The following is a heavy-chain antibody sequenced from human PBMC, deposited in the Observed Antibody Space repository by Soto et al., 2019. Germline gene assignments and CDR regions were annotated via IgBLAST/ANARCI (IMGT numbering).Heavy chain of an antibody. V-gene: IGHV4-39*01. J-gene: IGHJ5*02. CDR2: IYYSGST. CDR3: ARHETVVVPAAIKGDNWFDP. Sequence: SETLSLTCTVSGGSISSSSYYWGWIRQPPGKGLEWIGSIYYSGSTYYNPSLKSRVTISVDTSKNQFSLKLSSVTAADTAVYYCARHETVVVPAAIKGDNWFDPWGQGTLVTVSS. CDR1: GGSISSSSYY. D-gene: IGHD2-2*02.